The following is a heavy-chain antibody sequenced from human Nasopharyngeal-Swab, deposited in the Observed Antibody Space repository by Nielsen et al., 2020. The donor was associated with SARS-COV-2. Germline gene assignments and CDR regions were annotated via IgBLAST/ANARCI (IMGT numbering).Heavy chain of an antibody. D-gene: IGHD3-3*01. J-gene: IGHJ5*02. CDR1: GFTFSSYA. CDR3: ARAGDLNYDFWSGYPYNWFDP. CDR2: IWYDGSNK. Sequence: GESLKISCAASGFTFSSYAMHWVRQAPGKGLEWVAIIWYDGSNKYYADSVKGRFTISRDNSKNTLYLQMNSLRAEDTAVYHCARAGDLNYDFWSGYPYNWFDPWGQGTLVTVSS. V-gene: IGHV3-33*01.